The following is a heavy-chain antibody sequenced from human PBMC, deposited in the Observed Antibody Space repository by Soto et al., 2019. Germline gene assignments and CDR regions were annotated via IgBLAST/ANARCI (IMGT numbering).Heavy chain of an antibody. CDR3: ARGYDAEGFDY. D-gene: IGHD5-12*01. CDR1: GVTFSRNV. CDR2: IISLFGSP. V-gene: IGHV1-69*13. J-gene: IGHJ4*02. Sequence: ASVKVSCKSSGVTFSRNVISWVRQAPGQGLEWMGGIISLFGSPKYAQKFQDRVTIIADESTSTVYMELSSLRSEDTAIYYCARGYDAEGFDYWGQGTLVTVSS.